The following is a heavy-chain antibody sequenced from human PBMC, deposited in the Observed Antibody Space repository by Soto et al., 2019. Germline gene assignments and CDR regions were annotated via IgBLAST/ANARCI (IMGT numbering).Heavy chain of an antibody. V-gene: IGHV3-30*03. CDR3: ATSVYNWNDGFFDY. Sequence: QVQLVESGGGVVQPGRSLRLSCAASGFTFSTYGMHWVRQAPGKGLEWVAVISYDGVNKYYADSVKGRFTISIDNSKNPLYLQMNSLRAEDTAVYYCATSVYNWNDGFFDYWGQGTLVTVSS. CDR1: GFTFSTYG. J-gene: IGHJ4*02. CDR2: ISYDGVNK. D-gene: IGHD1-1*01.